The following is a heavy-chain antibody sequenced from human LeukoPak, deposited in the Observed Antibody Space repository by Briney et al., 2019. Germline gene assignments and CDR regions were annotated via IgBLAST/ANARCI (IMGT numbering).Heavy chain of an antibody. CDR2: ISGSGAAT. CDR3: AKLREGTTVTSLYDAFDI. V-gene: IGHV3-23*01. J-gene: IGHJ3*02. D-gene: IGHD4-17*01. CDR1: GFTFSSYA. Sequence: GGSLRLSCAASGFTFSSYAMSWVRQAPGKGLEWVSAISGSGAATYYADSVKGRFTISRDNSKNTLYLQMNSLRAEDTAVYHCAKLREGTTVTSLYDAFDIWGQGTMVTVSS.